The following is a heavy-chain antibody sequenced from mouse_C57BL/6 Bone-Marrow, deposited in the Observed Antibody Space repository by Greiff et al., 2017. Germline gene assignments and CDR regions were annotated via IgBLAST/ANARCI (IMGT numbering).Heavy chain of an antibody. CDR3: GRAYYYDDYTMDY. CDR1: GYTFTNYW. CDR2: MHPNGGSP. Sequence: VQLQQPGAELVKPGASVKLSCKASGYTFTNYWMHWVKQRPGQGLEWIGMMHPNGGSPDYNEKFKSEATLSVDKSSRTAYMELSSLTSEDSAVYYGGRAYYYDDYTMDYWGQGTSVTVSS. D-gene: IGHD2-4*01. J-gene: IGHJ4*01. V-gene: IGHV1-64*01.